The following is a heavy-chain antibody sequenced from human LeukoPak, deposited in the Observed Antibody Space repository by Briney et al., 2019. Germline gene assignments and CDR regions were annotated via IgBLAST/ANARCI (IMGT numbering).Heavy chain of an antibody. CDR2: IYGGGST. D-gene: IGHD3-16*02. Sequence: GGSLRLSCAASGFTVSSNYMSWVRQAPGKGLEWVSVIYGGGSTYYADSAKGRFTISRDNSKNTLYLQMNSLRAEDTAVYYCARKSAGYHFDYWGQGTLVTVSS. V-gene: IGHV3-53*01. CDR3: ARKSAGYHFDY. J-gene: IGHJ4*02. CDR1: GFTVSSNY.